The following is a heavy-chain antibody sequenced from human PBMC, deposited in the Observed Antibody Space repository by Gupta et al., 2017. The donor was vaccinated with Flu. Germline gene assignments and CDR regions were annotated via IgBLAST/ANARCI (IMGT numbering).Heavy chain of an antibody. D-gene: IGHD3-3*01. V-gene: IGHV4-61*02. Sequence: QVQLQESGPGLVKPSQTLSLTCTVSGGSISSGSYYWRWIRPPAGKGLEWIGRIYPSGSTNYNPSLKSRVTISVDTSKNQFSLKLSSVTAADTAVYYCARSSVDFWSGPATEYYFDYWGQGTLVTVSS. J-gene: IGHJ4*02. CDR2: IYPSGST. CDR1: GGSISSGSYY. CDR3: ARSSVDFWSGPATEYYFDY.